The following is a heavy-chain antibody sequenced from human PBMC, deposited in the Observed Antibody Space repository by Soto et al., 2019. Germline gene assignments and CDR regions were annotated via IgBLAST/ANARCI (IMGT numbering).Heavy chain of an antibody. V-gene: IGHV5-51*01. Sequence: GESLKISCQGSGYRFPDYWIGWVRQMPGKGLEWVGIIYPGDSDTRYSPSFEGQVTISADKSITTAYLQWSNLKASDTAIYYCARSPIRRGIAVAGREFDYWGQGTRVTVSS. D-gene: IGHD6-19*01. CDR1: GYRFPDYW. CDR2: IYPGDSDT. J-gene: IGHJ4*02. CDR3: ARSPIRRGIAVAGREFDY.